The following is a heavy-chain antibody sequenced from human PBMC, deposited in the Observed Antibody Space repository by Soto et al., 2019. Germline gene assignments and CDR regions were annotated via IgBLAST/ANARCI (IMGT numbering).Heavy chain of an antibody. D-gene: IGHD5-18*01. J-gene: IGHJ6*01. CDR1: GCSISSSSYY. Sequence: SETLSLTCTVSGCSISSSSYYWGWIRHPPGKGLEWIGSIFYSGSTYYNPSLKSRVTISVDTSKNQFSLKLSSVTAADTAVYYCACIFSGGYSHGFYYYGMDVWGQGTTVTVSS. CDR3: ACIFSGGYSHGFYYYGMDV. V-gene: IGHV4-39*01. CDR2: IFYSGST.